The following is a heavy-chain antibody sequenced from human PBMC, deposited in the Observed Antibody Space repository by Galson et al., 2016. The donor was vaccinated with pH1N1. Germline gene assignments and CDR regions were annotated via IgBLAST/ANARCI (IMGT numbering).Heavy chain of an antibody. V-gene: IGHV3-23*01. CDR3: AKRGKYGFDY. D-gene: IGHD1-26*01. CDR2: VVGSGDTT. CDR1: GFTFSSYS. J-gene: IGHJ4*02. Sequence: SLRLSCAASGFTFSSYSMSWVRQAPGRGLEWVASVVGSGDTTYYADSVKGRFTISRDNSKNMLYLQMNSLRAEDTAVYYCAKRGKYGFDYWGQGTLVTVSS.